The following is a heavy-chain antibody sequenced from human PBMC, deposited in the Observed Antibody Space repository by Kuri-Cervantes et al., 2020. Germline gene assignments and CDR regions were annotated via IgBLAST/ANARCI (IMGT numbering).Heavy chain of an antibody. Sequence: GESLKISWAASGFTFSSYAMHWVRQAPGKGLEWVAVISYDGSNKYYADSVKGRFTISRDNSKNTLYLQMNSLRAEDTAVYYCARDRYQLLLTPKGAWFDPWGQGTLVTVSS. V-gene: IGHV3-30-3*01. CDR3: ARDRYQLLLTPKGAWFDP. D-gene: IGHD2-2*01. CDR2: ISYDGSNK. CDR1: GFTFSSYA. J-gene: IGHJ5*02.